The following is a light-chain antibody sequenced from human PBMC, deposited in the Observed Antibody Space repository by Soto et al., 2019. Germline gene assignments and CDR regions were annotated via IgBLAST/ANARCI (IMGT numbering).Light chain of an antibody. CDR2: GTS. CDR1: QSVISSY. J-gene: IGKJ5*01. CDR3: QQYNSWPPIT. Sequence: IVLTQSPSTLSLSPGERATLSCRASQSVISSYLAWYQQKPGQAPRLLIYGTSSRATGIPDRFSGSGSGTDFTLTISRLEPEDFVVYYCQQYNSWPPITFAQGTRLAIK. V-gene: IGKV3-20*01.